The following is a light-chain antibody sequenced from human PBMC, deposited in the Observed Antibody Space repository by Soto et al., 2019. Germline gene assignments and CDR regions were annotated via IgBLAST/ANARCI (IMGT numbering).Light chain of an antibody. J-gene: IGLJ1*01. CDR3: CSYAGPTTLYV. CDR1: SNDVGSYNL. CDR2: EGI. Sequence: QSALTQPASVSGSPGQSITISCTGTSNDVGSYNLVSWYQQHPGKAPKLIIYEGIKRPSGVSNRFSGSKSGNTASLTISGLQAEDEADFYCCSYAGPTTLYVFGTGTKVTVL. V-gene: IGLV2-23*01.